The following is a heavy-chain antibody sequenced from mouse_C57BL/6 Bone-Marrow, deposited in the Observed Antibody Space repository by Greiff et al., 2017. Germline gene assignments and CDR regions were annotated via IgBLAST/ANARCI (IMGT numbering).Heavy chain of an antibody. CDR2: IYPYNGVS. CDR1: GYSFTGYY. V-gene: IGHV1-31*01. D-gene: IGHD2-4*01. Sequence: VQLQQSGPELVKPGASVKISCKASGYSFTGYYMHWVKQSHGNILDWIGYIYPYNGVSSYNQKFKGKATLTVDKSSSTAYMELCSLTSEDSAVYYCARYGDYDAVDAMDYWGQGTSVTVSS. CDR3: ARYGDYDAVDAMDY. J-gene: IGHJ4*01.